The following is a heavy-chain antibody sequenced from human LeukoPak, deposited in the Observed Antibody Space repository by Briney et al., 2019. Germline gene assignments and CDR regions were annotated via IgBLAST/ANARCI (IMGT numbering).Heavy chain of an antibody. V-gene: IGHV3-30-3*01. CDR3: ARDLGRGYSYGYFDY. D-gene: IGHD5-18*01. Sequence: GGSLRLSCAASGFTFSSYAMRWARQAPGKGLEWVAVISYDGSNKYYADSVKGRFTISRDNSKNTLYLQMNSLRAEDTAVYYCARDLGRGYSYGYFDYWGQGTLVTVSS. CDR2: ISYDGSNK. J-gene: IGHJ4*02. CDR1: GFTFSSYA.